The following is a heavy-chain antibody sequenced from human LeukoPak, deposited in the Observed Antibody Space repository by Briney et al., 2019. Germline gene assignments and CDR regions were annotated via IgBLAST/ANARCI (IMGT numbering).Heavy chain of an antibody. J-gene: IGHJ6*04. D-gene: IGHD6-19*01. CDR3: ARDQGDPLGSGWRDYYYYGMDV. Sequence: SVKLSCKASGGTFSSYAISWVRQAPGQGLEWMGGIIPIFGTANYAQKFQGRVTITADESTSTAYMELSSLRSEDTAVYYCARDQGDPLGSGWRDYYYYGMDVWGKGTTVTVSS. CDR2: IIPIFGTA. V-gene: IGHV1-69*13. CDR1: GGTFSSYA.